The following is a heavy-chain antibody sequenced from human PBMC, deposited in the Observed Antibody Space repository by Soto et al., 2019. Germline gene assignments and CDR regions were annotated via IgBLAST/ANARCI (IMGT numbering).Heavy chain of an antibody. CDR2: IIPIFGTA. CDR1: RVAFSKFI. CDR3: AKVRYSSPMGYYYGMAG. D-gene: IGHD6-19*01. Sequence: QAQLEQSGGEVKKPGSSVKVSCKASRVAFSKFIVTWVRQAPGLGLEWVGGIIPIFGTANYAQKFQGRVTITADESTSTSCMEVNNLRSADPAVYYCAKVRYSSPMGYYYGMAGWGQGTTVTVSS. J-gene: IGHJ6*02. V-gene: IGHV1-69*01.